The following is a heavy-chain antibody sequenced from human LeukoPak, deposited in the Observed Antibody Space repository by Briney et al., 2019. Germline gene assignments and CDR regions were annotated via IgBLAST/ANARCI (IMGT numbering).Heavy chain of an antibody. Sequence: KAGGSLRLSCAASGFTFSSYAMSWVRQAPGKGLEWVSAISGSGGSTYHADSVKGRFAISRDNSKNTLYLQMNSLRAEDTAVYYCAKDASYYYGSGTTFDYWGQGTLVTVSS. CDR2: ISGSGGST. CDR1: GFTFSSYA. V-gene: IGHV3-23*01. J-gene: IGHJ4*02. D-gene: IGHD3-10*01. CDR3: AKDASYYYGSGTTFDY.